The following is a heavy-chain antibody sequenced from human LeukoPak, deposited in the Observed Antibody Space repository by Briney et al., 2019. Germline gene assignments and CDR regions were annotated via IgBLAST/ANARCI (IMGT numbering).Heavy chain of an antibody. CDR3: ATPRAYSSGWYPRVTEEYYFDY. CDR2: FDTEDGET. D-gene: IGHD6-19*01. Sequence: ASVKVSCKVSGYTLTELSMHWVRQAPGKGLEWMGGFDTEDGETIYAQKFQGRVTMTEDTSTDTAYMELSSLRSEDTAVYYCATPRAYSSGWYPRVTEEYYFDYWGQRTVVTVFS. CDR1: GYTLTELS. V-gene: IGHV1-24*01. J-gene: IGHJ4*02.